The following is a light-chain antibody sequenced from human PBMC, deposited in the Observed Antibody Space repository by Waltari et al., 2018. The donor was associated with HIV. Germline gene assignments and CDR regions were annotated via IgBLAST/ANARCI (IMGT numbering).Light chain of an antibody. J-gene: IGLJ3*02. CDR1: SPNIGNNY. CDR2: ENN. Sequence: QSVLTQPPSVSAAPGQQVTMSCSGSSPNIGNNYVSWYQQFPGTAPKPLIYENNKRPSGIPDRFSGSKSGTSATLGITGLQTGDEADYYCGTWDSSLSGGVFGGGTKLTVL. CDR3: GTWDSSLSGGV. V-gene: IGLV1-51*02.